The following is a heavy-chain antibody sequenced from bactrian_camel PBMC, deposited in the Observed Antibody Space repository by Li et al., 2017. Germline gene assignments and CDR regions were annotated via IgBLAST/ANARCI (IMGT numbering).Heavy chain of an antibody. CDR1: GFTFSSYD. CDR3: ATEGEYDDNWYRTGFGY. J-gene: IGHJ6*01. V-gene: IGHV3S40*01. D-gene: IGHD7*01. CDR2: IVSGST. Sequence: VQLVESGGGLVQPGGSLRLSCAASGFTFSSYDMSWVRQAPGKGLEWVSVIVSGSTYYAASVKGRFTISRDNAKNTLYLQMNSLKTEDTAVYYCATEGEYDDNWYRTGFGYWGQGTQVTVS.